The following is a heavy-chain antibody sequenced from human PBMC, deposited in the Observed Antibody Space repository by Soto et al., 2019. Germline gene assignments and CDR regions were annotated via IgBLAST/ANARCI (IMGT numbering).Heavy chain of an antibody. D-gene: IGHD6-6*01. J-gene: IGHJ5*02. Sequence: GASVKVSCKAPGYTFTSYGISWVRQAPGQGLEWMGWISAYNGNTNYAQKLQGRVTMTTDTSTSTAYMELRSLRSDDTAVYYCASQQYSSSSEWFDPWGQGTLVTVSS. CDR3: ASQQYSSSSEWFDP. CDR2: ISAYNGNT. CDR1: GYTFTSYG. V-gene: IGHV1-18*01.